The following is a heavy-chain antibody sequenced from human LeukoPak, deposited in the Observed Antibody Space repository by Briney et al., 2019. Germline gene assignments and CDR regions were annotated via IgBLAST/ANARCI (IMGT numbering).Heavy chain of an antibody. D-gene: IGHD1-14*01. V-gene: IGHV3-7*03. CDR3: ARDVLAAGATGTFDI. J-gene: IGHJ3*02. Sequence: GGSLRLSCAASGFTFTGHWMAWVRQAPGKGLEWVANIKQDGSEKYYVDSVKGRFTISRDNAKTSLYLQMNSLRAEDTAVYYCARDVLAAGATGTFDIWGQGTMVTVSS. CDR1: GFTFTGHW. CDR2: IKQDGSEK.